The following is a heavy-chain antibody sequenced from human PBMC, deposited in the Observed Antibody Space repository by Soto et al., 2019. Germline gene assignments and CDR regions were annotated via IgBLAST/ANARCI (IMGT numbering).Heavy chain of an antibody. Sequence: EVKLVESGGGLVQPGGSLRLSCAASGFSVSSKYMSWFRQAPGKGLEWVSIIYDGDTTSYADSVKGRFTISRDSSTNTLFLQMNSLRGEDTAFSYCATERGKAVGDYWGRGTLVTVSS. CDR2: IYDGDTT. J-gene: IGHJ4*02. V-gene: IGHV3-66*01. D-gene: IGHD3-16*01. CDR3: ATERGKAVGDY. CDR1: GFSVSSKY.